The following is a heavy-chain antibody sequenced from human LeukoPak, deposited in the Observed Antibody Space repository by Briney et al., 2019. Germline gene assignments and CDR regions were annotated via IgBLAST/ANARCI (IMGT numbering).Heavy chain of an antibody. CDR2: ISSSSSYI. CDR1: GFTFSSYS. V-gene: IGHV3-21*06. CDR3: ARLHPLSSGSYSDY. D-gene: IGHD1-26*01. J-gene: IGHJ4*02. Sequence: GGSLRLSCAASGFTFSSYSMNWVRQAPGKGLEWVSSISSSSSYIYYADSVKGRFTISRDNAKNSLYLQMNSLRAEDTAVYYCARLHPLSSGSYSDYWGQGTLVTVSS.